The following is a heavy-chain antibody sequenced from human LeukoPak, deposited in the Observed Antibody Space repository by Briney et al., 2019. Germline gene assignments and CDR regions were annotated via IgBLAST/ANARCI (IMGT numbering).Heavy chain of an antibody. V-gene: IGHV4-34*01. CDR3: ERHPFGDINNIFY. J-gene: IGHJ4*02. CDR1: GGPFSGYF. Sequence: SDPLSLTRAVYGGPFSGYFWRGTRQPPGKALEGMGEIYHSGSKQYNPPLKSRVTISVDTSKNQFSLKLSSVTAAATAVYYCERHPFGDINNIFYWGQGTLVTVSS. D-gene: IGHD3-10*01. CDR2: IYHSGSK.